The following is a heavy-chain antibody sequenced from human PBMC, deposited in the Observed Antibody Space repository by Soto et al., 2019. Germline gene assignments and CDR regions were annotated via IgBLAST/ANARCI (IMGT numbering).Heavy chain of an antibody. CDR3: ARDPLRSGSSHFDY. J-gene: IGHJ4*02. CDR2: IWYDGSNK. CDR1: GFTFSSYG. Sequence: GRSLRLSCAASGFTFSSYGMHWVRQAPGKGLEWVAVIWYDGSNKYYADSVKGRFTISRDNSKNTLYLQMNSLRAEDTAVYYCARDPLRSGSSHFDYWGQGTLVTVSS. D-gene: IGHD3-10*01. V-gene: IGHV3-33*01.